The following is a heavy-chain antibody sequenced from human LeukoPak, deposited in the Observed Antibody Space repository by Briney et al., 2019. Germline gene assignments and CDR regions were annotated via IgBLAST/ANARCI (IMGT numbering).Heavy chain of an antibody. CDR1: GGSISSSSYY. V-gene: IGHV4-61*05. J-gene: IGHJ4*02. CDR2: ISDIGSI. CDR3: AGHHPRNTVDF. D-gene: IGHD2/OR15-2a*01. Sequence: SETLSLTCTVSGGSISSSSYYWGWIRQPPGKGLEWIAYISDIGSINYNPSLKSRVTISLDTSKNQLSLKLRSVTAADTAVYYCAGHHPRNTVDFWGQGTLVTVSS.